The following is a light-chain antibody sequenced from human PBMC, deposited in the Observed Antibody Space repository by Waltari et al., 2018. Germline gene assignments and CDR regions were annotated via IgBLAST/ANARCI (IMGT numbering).Light chain of an antibody. CDR2: KAS. CDR1: QSISNV. J-gene: IGKJ4*01. CDR3: QQYNSYSLLT. Sequence: DIQKTQSPSTLSGSVGDRVTITCRASQSISNVLAWSQQKPGKAAKLLIYKASTLDSGVPSRFSGSGSGTEFTLTISSLQPDDFATYYCQQYNSYSLLTFGGGTKVEIK. V-gene: IGKV1-5*03.